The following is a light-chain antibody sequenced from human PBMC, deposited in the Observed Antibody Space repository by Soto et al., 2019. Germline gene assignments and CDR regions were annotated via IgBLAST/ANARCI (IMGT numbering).Light chain of an antibody. Sequence: QSALTQPASVSGSPGQSITISCTGTSNDVGGYDYVTWYQHHPGKAPKLMIYDVSNRPSGISDRFSASKSGNTASLTISGVQAEDEAHYYCSSYTIRATLVFGGGTKLTVL. CDR1: SNDVGGYDY. CDR3: SSYTIRATLV. V-gene: IGLV2-14*03. J-gene: IGLJ2*01. CDR2: DVS.